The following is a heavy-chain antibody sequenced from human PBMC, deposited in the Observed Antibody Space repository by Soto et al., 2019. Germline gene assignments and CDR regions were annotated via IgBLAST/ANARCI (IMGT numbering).Heavy chain of an antibody. CDR1: GGSISSCGYY. D-gene: IGHD3-10*01. CDR2: IYYSGST. Sequence: PSETLSLTCTVSGGSISSCGYYWSWIRQHPGKGLEWIGYIYYSGSTYYNPSLKSRVTISVDTSKNQFSLKLSSVTAADTAVYYCARXGLLWFGELLYHNWFDPWGQGTLVTVSS. J-gene: IGHJ5*02. CDR3: ARXGLLWFGELLYHNWFDP. V-gene: IGHV4-31*03.